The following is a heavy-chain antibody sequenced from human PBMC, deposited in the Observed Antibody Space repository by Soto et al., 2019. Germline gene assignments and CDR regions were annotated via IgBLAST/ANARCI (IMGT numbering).Heavy chain of an antibody. CDR1: GYIFTAYS. D-gene: IGHD2-15*01. CDR3: AREENCRGGTCYSEDFDH. V-gene: IGHV1-46*01. J-gene: IGHJ1*01. Sequence: ASVKVSCKTSGYIFTAYSMHWVRQAPGQGLEWMGVVNPSGGSAHYAQSFEGRVTLTRDTSTSTFYMELSSLRSEDTAVYYCAREENCRGGTCYSEDFDHWGQGTLVTVSS. CDR2: VNPSGGSA.